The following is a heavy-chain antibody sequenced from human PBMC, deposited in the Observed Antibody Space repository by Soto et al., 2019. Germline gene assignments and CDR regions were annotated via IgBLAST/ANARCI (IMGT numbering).Heavy chain of an antibody. D-gene: IGHD3-10*01. CDR2: IWYDGSNK. V-gene: IGHV3-33*01. J-gene: IGHJ6*02. CDR3: ARDPYYGSGSYKHGMDV. Sequence: QVQLVESGGGVVQPGRSLRLSCAASGFTFSSYGMHWVRQAPGKGLEWVAVIWYDGSNKYYADSVKGRFTISGDNTKNTLYLQMNSLRAEDTAVYYCARDPYYGSGSYKHGMDVWGQGTTVTVSS. CDR1: GFTFSSYG.